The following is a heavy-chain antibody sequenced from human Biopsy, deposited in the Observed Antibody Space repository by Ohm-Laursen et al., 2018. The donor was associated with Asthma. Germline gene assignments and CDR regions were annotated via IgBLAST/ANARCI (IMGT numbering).Heavy chain of an antibody. CDR1: GDSINSGGYS. CDR2: LFLSGTT. CDR3: ARMITMIQAANYYSYAMDV. D-gene: IGHD3-22*01. V-gene: IGHV4-30-2*01. Sequence: TLSLTCAVPGDSINSGGYSLDRIPQPPGEGLEWVSYLFLSGTTPHNPSLKSRVTISVDRSKRQFSLKVNSVTAADTAVYYCARMITMIQAANYYSYAMDVWGQGTTVTVSS. J-gene: IGHJ6*02.